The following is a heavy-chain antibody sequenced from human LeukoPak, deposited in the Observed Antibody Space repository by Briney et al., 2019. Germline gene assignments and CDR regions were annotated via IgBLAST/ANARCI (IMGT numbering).Heavy chain of an antibody. CDR2: IIPIFGTA. Sequence: SVKVSCKASGGTFSSYAISWVRQAPGQGLEWMGGIIPIFGTANYAQKFQGRVTITTDESTSTAYMELSSLRSEDTAVYYCARDRSYPLAARLDYWGQGTLVTVSS. CDR1: GGTFSSYA. V-gene: IGHV1-69*05. D-gene: IGHD6-6*01. J-gene: IGHJ4*02. CDR3: ARDRSYPLAARLDY.